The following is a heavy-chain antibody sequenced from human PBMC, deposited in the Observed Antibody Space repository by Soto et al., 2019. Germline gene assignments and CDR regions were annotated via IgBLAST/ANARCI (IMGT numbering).Heavy chain of an antibody. CDR1: GYTFTSYG. Sequence: GASVKVSCKASGYTFTSYGISWVRQAPGQGLEWMGWISAYNGNTNYAQKLQGRVTMTTDTSTSTAYMELRSLRSDDTAVYYCARDRHYYGSGSYYLFGYWGQGTLVTVSS. J-gene: IGHJ4*02. V-gene: IGHV1-18*01. D-gene: IGHD3-10*01. CDR3: ARDRHYYGSGSYYLFGY. CDR2: ISAYNGNT.